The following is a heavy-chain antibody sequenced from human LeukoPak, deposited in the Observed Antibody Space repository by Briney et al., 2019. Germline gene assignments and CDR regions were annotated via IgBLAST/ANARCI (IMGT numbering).Heavy chain of an antibody. J-gene: IGHJ4*02. V-gene: IGHV4-39*01. Sequence: PSETLSLTCSVSSVSISSSSYYWGWIRQPPGKGLEWIGSIYYSGSTYYNPSLKSRVTISVGTSKNQFSLKLSSVTAADTAVYYCARSTTYYYDSSGYYYFDYWGQGTLVTVSS. CDR2: IYYSGST. CDR1: SVSISSSSYY. CDR3: ARSTTYYYDSSGYYYFDY. D-gene: IGHD3-22*01.